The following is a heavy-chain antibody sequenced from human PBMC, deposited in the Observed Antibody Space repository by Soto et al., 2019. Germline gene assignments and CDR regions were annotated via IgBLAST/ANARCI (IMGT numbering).Heavy chain of an antibody. V-gene: IGHV4-30-2*01. CDR2: IYHSGST. Sequence: PSETLSLTCAVSGGSISSGGSSWSWIRQPPGKGLEWIGEIYHSGSTKYNPSLKSRVIISVDKSKNQFSLKLSSVTDADTAVYYCARRLEEFGNYWFDPWGQGTLVTVSS. CDR3: ARRLEEFGNYWFDP. D-gene: IGHD3-10*01. CDR1: GGSISSGGSS. J-gene: IGHJ5*02.